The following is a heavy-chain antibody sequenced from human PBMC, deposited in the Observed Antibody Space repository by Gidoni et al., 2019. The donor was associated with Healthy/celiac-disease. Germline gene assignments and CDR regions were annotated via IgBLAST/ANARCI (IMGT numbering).Heavy chain of an antibody. J-gene: IGHJ4*02. CDR1: GFTFSSYS. D-gene: IGHD3-22*01. CDR2: ISSSSSTI. CDR3: ARDVWVSSGYSGHDY. V-gene: IGHV3-48*02. Sequence: EVQLVESGGGLVQPGGSLRLSCAASGFTFSSYSMNWVRQAPGKGLEWVSYISSSSSTIYYADSVKGRFTISRDNAKNSLYLQMNSLRDEDTAVYYCARDVWVSSGYSGHDYWGQGTLVTVSS.